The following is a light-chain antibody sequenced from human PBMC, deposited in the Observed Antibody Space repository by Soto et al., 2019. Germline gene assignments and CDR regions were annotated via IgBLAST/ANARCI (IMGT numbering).Light chain of an antibody. CDR1: QSINAR. CDR3: QQYNSYPWT. J-gene: IGKJ1*01. CDR2: DAS. V-gene: IGKV1-5*01. Sequence: GDRVTITCRASQSINARLAWHQQKPGKAPKVLIYDASNLESGVPSRFSGSGSGRELTLTISSLQPDDFATYYCQQYNSYPWTFGQGTKVDI.